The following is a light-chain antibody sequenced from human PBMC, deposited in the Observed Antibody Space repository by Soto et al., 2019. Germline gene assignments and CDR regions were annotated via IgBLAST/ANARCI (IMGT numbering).Light chain of an antibody. V-gene: IGKV4-1*01. CDR3: QQYYSTPFT. J-gene: IGKJ3*01. CDR2: WAS. Sequence: DIVMTQSPHSLAVSLGERATINCKSSRTVLYSSNNKNYLAWYQQKPGQPPKLLIYWASTRESGVPDRFSGSGSGTDFTLTISSLQAEDVAVYYCQQYYSTPFTFGPGTKVDI. CDR1: RTVLYSSNNKNY.